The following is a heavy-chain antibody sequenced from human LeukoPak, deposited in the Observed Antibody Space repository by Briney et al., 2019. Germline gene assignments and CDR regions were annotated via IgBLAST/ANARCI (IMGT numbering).Heavy chain of an antibody. D-gene: IGHD5-18*01. J-gene: IGHJ4*02. CDR1: GFTFSIYS. CDR3: ARISNTAMVDLDY. CDR2: ISSSSSTV. Sequence: GGCLRLSCAAAGFTFSIYSMKSVRQDPGEWLGWVSYISSSSSTVYYADSVKGRFTISRDNAKNSLYLQMNSLRAEDTAVYYCARISNTAMVDLDYWGQGTLVTVSS. V-gene: IGHV3-48*01.